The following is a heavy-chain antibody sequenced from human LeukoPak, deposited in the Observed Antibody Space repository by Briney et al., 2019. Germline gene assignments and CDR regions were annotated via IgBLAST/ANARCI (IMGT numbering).Heavy chain of an antibody. CDR2: ISPSGGST. J-gene: IGHJ3*02. V-gene: IGHV3-23*01. Sequence: GGPLRLSCAASGFTFTSYAMSWVRQTPGKGLEWVSGISPSGGSTYYPDSVKGRFTISRDNSKNTLYLQTNSLRAEDTAVYYCAKFGYSGYQYAYDIWGQGTVVTVSS. D-gene: IGHD5-12*01. CDR1: GFTFTSYA. CDR3: AKFGYSGYQYAYDI.